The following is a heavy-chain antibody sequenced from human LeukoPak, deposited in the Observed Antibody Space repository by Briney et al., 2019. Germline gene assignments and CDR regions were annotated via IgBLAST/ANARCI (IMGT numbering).Heavy chain of an antibody. CDR3: AGVGYGSGSSGAFDI. CDR2: ISTYNGNT. CDR1: GYTFTTYG. V-gene: IGHV1-18*01. J-gene: IGHJ3*02. D-gene: IGHD3-10*01. Sequence: ASVKVSCEASGYTFTTYGISWVRQAPGQGLEWMGWISTYNGNTNYAQKFQGRVTMTTDTSTSTAYMELRSLRSDDTAMYYCAGVGYGSGSSGAFDIWGQGTMVTVSS.